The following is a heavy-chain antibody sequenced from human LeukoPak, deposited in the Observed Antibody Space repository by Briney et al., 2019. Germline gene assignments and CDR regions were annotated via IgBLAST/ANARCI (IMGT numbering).Heavy chain of an antibody. V-gene: IGHV4-39*01. CDR3: ARHAPTAAGTVDY. D-gene: IGHD6-13*01. CDR2: IYYSGST. CDR1: GGSISSSSYY. Sequence: SETLSLTCTVPGGSISSSSYYWGWIRQPPGKGLEWIGSIYYSGSTYYNPSLKSRVTISVDTSKNQFSLKLSSVTAADTAVYYCARHAPTAAGTVDYWGQGTLVTVSS. J-gene: IGHJ4*02.